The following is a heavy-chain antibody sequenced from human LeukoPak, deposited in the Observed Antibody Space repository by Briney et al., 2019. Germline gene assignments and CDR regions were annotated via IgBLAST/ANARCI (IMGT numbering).Heavy chain of an antibody. J-gene: IGHJ4*02. Sequence: SETLSLTCTVSGASISTYYWSWIRQPAGKGLEWIGRIYSSGNTNYNPSLKSRVTMSVDTSKNQLSLKLNSVTAADTAVYYCARSLIPPTYWYFDSWGQGTLVTVSS. CDR2: IYSSGNT. CDR3: ARSLIPPTYWYFDS. CDR1: GASISTYY. V-gene: IGHV4-4*07. D-gene: IGHD2-8*02.